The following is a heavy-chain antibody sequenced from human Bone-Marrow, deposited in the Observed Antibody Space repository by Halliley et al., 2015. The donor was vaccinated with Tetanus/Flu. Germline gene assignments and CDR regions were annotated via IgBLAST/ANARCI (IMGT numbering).Heavy chain of an antibody. D-gene: IGHD3-22*01. Sequence: SLRLSCAASGFTFRSYWMSWVRQAPGKGLEWVANIKQDGSEKYYVDSVKGRSTISRDNAKNSLYLQMNSLRAEDTAVYYRAREKTAAVVIDYYYYGMDVWGQGTTVTVSS. CDR3: AREKTAAVVIDYYYYGMDV. CDR1: GFTFRSYW. J-gene: IGHJ6*02. V-gene: IGHV3-7*01. CDR2: IKQDGSEK.